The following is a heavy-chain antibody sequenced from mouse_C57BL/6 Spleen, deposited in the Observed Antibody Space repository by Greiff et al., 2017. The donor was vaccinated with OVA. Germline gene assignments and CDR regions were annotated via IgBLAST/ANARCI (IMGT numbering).Heavy chain of an antibody. CDR1: GFSLTSYG. Sequence: VKLVESGPGLVQPSQSLSITCTVSGFSLTSYGVHWVRQSPGKGLEWLGVIWSGGSTDYNAAFISRLSISKDNSKSQVFFKMNSLQADDTAIYYCARNYGSSYGYYFDYWGQGTTLTVSS. CDR3: ARNYGSSYGYYFDY. CDR2: IWSGGST. V-gene: IGHV2-2*01. J-gene: IGHJ2*01. D-gene: IGHD1-1*01.